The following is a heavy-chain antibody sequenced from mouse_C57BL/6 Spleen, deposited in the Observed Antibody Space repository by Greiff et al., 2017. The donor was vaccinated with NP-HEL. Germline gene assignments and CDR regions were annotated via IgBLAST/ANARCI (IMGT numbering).Heavy chain of an antibody. CDR3: ALITTVVATDY. D-gene: IGHD1-1*01. CDR2: IYPGDGDT. CDR1: GYAFSSSW. J-gene: IGHJ2*01. Sequence: VQLQQSGPELVKPGASVKISCKASGYAFSSSWMNWVKQRPGKGLEWIGRIYPGDGDTNYNGKFKGQATLTADKSSSTAYMQLSSLTSEDSAVYFCALITTVVATDYWGQGTTLTVSS. V-gene: IGHV1-82*01.